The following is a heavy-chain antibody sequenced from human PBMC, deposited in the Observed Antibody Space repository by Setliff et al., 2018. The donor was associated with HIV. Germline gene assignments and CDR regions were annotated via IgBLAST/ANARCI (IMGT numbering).Heavy chain of an antibody. CDR1: GGSISSHY. CDR3: ARLLIYGDYPIDY. CDR2: IYTSGNT. D-gene: IGHD4-17*01. J-gene: IGHJ4*02. V-gene: IGHV4-4*07. Sequence: SETLSLTCTVSGGSISSHYWSWIRQPAGKGLEWIGRIYTSGNTNYNPSLKSRVTISVDTSKNQFSLKLSSVTAADTAVYYCARLLIYGDYPIDYWGQGTLVTVSS.